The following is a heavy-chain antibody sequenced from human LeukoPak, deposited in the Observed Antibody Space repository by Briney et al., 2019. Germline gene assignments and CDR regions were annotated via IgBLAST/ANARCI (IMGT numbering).Heavy chain of an antibody. D-gene: IGHD3-10*01. V-gene: IGHV3-23*01. CDR3: AKDRYYGSGSYHYYYYYMDV. Sequence: GGSLRLSCAASGFTFSSYGMSWVRQAPGKGLEWVSAISGSGGSTYCADSVKGRFTISRDNSKNTLYLQMNSLRAEDTAVYYCAKDRYYGSGSYHYYYYYMDVWGKGTTVTVSS. CDR1: GFTFSSYG. J-gene: IGHJ6*03. CDR2: ISGSGGST.